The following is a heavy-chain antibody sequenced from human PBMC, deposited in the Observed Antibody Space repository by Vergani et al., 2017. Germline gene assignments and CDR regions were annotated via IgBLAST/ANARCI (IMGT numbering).Heavy chain of an antibody. V-gene: IGHV4-39*01. CDR2: IYYSGGT. J-gene: IGHJ5*02. CDR3: ARHSTVEWLVKLGWIDP. Sequence: QLQLQESGPGLVKPSATLSLTCSVSGAPITSSNHYWGWIRQPPGKGLEWNPGIYYSGGTYYNPSRKSRVTISVDTSKNQSSLKLSSVTAADTAVYFCARHSTVEWLVKLGWIDPWGQGILVTVSS. D-gene: IGHD6-19*01. CDR1: GAPITSSNHY.